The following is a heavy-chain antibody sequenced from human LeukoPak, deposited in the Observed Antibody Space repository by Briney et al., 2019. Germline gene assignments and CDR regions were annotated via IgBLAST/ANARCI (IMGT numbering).Heavy chain of an antibody. Sequence: GGSLRLSCAASGFTFSSYAMSWVRQTPGKGLEWVSTISVSGVSTYYADSVKGRFTISRDNSKNTLYLQMNSLRAEDTAVYYCARDWKGGYNYGHPTLTSDYWGQGTLVTVSS. V-gene: IGHV3-23*01. CDR2: ISVSGVST. J-gene: IGHJ4*02. D-gene: IGHD5-18*01. CDR3: ARDWKGGYNYGHPTLTSDY. CDR1: GFTFSSYA.